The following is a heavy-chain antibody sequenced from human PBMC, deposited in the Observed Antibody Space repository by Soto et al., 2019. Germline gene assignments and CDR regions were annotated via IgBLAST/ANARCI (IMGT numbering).Heavy chain of an antibody. D-gene: IGHD2-15*01. CDR3: ARDSLVDRDQPFDY. Sequence: ASVKVSCKASGYTFTSYAMHWVRQAPGQRLEWMGWINAGNGNTKYSQKFQGRVTITRDTSASTAYMELSSLRSEDTAVYYCARDSLVDRDQPFDYWGQGTLVTVSS. J-gene: IGHJ4*02. CDR2: INAGNGNT. V-gene: IGHV1-3*01. CDR1: GYTFTSYA.